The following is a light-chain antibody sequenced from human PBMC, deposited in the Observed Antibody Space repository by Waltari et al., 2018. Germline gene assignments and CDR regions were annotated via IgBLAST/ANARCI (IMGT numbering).Light chain of an antibody. V-gene: IGKV6-21*01. CDR2: YAS. CDR3: HQSSSSPYT. CDR1: QSICSN. J-gene: IGKJ2*01. Sequence: DIVLTQSPDFQSVTPKDKVTITCRASQSICSNLHWYQQKPDQSPRLLVRYASHSFSGVPSRFSGSRSETDFTLTINSLEAEDAATYYCHQSSSSPYTFGQGTKLETK.